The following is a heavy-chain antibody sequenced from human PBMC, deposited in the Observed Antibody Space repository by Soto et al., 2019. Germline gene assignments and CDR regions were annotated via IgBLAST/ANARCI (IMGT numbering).Heavy chain of an antibody. CDR2: IKSKTDGGTT. J-gene: IGHJ4*02. CDR1: GFTFSNAW. Sequence: GGSLRLSCAASGFTFSNAWMNWVRQAPGKGLEWVGRIKSKTDGGTTDYAAPVKGRFTISRDDSKNTLYLQMNSLKTEDTAVYYCTTRGYSSSWYYFDYWGQGTLVTVSS. D-gene: IGHD6-13*01. V-gene: IGHV3-15*07. CDR3: TTRGYSSSWYYFDY.